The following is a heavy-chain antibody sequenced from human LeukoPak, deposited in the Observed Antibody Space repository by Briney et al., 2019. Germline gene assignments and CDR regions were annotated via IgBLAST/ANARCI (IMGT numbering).Heavy chain of an antibody. CDR1: GYTFTAYY. CDR3: ARARVPIAVAGLYYFDY. CDR2: INPDSGSS. J-gene: IGHJ4*02. V-gene: IGHV1-2*02. D-gene: IGHD6-19*01. Sequence: ASVTVSCKASGYTFTAYYIHWLRQAPGQGPEWMGWINPDSGSSHYAQKFQGRVTMTRDTSSNSAYMDLTSPKSDDTALYYCARARVPIAVAGLYYFDYWGQGALVTVSS.